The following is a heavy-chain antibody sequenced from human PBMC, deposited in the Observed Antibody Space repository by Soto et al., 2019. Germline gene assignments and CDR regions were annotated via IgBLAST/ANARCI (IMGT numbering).Heavy chain of an antibody. Sequence: SETLSLTCTASGGSISSGGYYWSWIRQHPGKGLEWIGYIYYSGSTYYNPSLKSRVTISVDTSKNQFSLKLSSVTAADTAVYYCARQVVGYCSGGSCHNWFDPWGQGTLVTV. J-gene: IGHJ5*02. V-gene: IGHV4-31*03. CDR1: GGSISSGGYY. D-gene: IGHD2-15*01. CDR2: IYYSGST. CDR3: ARQVVGYCSGGSCHNWFDP.